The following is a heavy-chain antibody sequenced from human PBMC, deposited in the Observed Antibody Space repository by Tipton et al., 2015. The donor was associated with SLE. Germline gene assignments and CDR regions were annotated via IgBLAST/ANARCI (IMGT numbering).Heavy chain of an antibody. Sequence: TLSLTCAVYGGSFSGYYWSWIRQPPGKGLEWIGEINHSGSTNYNPSLKSRVTISVDTSKNQFSLKLSSVTAADTAVYYCARGKPDSGEDYWGQGTLVTVSS. V-gene: IGHV4-34*01. D-gene: IGHD4-17*01. CDR1: GGSFSGYY. CDR3: ARGKPDSGEDY. J-gene: IGHJ4*02. CDR2: INHSGST.